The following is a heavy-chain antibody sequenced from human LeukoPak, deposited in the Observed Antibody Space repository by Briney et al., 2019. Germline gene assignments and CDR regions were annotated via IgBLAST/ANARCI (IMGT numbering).Heavy chain of an antibody. CDR1: GFTFSSYG. CDR3: AVSFGIAVAGTLGY. CDR2: IRYDGSNK. J-gene: IGHJ4*02. V-gene: IGHV3-30*02. D-gene: IGHD6-19*01. Sequence: PGGSLRLSCAASGFTFSSYGMHWVRQAPGKGLEWVAFIRYDGSNKYYADSVKGRFTISRDNSKNTLYLQMNSLRAEDTAVYYCAVSFGIAVAGTLGYWGQGTLVTVSS.